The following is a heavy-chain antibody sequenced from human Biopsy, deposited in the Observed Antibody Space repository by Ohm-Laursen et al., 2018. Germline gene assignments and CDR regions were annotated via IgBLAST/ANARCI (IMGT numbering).Heavy chain of an antibody. V-gene: IGHV3-33*04. CDR2: IWYDGTNE. D-gene: IGHD6-19*01. CDR1: GFTFGHYA. J-gene: IGHJ2*01. Sequence: SLRLSCAAPGFTFGHYAMHWVRQAPGKGLEWISLIWYDGTNEDYADSVKGRFTISRDNSKNTLYLQINTLTLEDTAFYYCAGGLGSGWYGYFDVWGRGTLVTVSS. CDR3: AGGLGSGWYGYFDV.